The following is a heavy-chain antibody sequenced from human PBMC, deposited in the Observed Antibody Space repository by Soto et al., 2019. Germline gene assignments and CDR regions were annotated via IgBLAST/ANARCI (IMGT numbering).Heavy chain of an antibody. V-gene: IGHV3-21*01. CDR3: ARDAGYYGSGTLNGY. D-gene: IGHD3-10*01. CDR2: ISSSSSYI. J-gene: IGHJ4*02. Sequence: PGGSLRLSCAASGFTFSSYSMNWVRQAPGKGLEWVSSISSSSSYIYYADSVKGRFTISRDNAKNSLYLQMNSLRAEDTAVYYCARDAGYYGSGTLNGYWGQGTLVTVSS. CDR1: GFTFSSYS.